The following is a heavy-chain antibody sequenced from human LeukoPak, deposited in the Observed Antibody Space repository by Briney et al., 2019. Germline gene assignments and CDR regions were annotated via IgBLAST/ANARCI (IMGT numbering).Heavy chain of an antibody. J-gene: IGHJ4*02. V-gene: IGHV1-18*01. Sequence: ASVKVSCKAPGYTFTSYGISWVRQAPGQGLEWMGWISAYNGNTNYAQKLQGRVTMTTDTSTSTAYMELSSLRSEDTAVYYCARGPGLLCSGGGCYRRGTFNYQGQRTLVTASP. CDR2: ISAYNGNT. D-gene: IGHD2-15*01. CDR1: GYTFTSYG. CDR3: ARGPGLLCSGGGCYRRGTFNY.